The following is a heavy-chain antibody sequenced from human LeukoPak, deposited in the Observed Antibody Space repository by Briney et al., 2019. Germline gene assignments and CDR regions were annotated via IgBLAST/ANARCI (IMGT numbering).Heavy chain of an antibody. D-gene: IGHD2-21*01. CDR1: GGSISSNSNY. V-gene: IGHV4-39*01. J-gene: IGHJ4*02. CDR3: ARQALWFFDH. Sequence: SETLSLTCTVSGGSISSNSNYWAWIRQPPGRGLEWIGSISYGGSTYYSPSLESRVTISVDTSKNQFSLRLSSVTAADTAVYYCARQALWFFDHWGQGTLVSVSS. CDR2: ISYGGST.